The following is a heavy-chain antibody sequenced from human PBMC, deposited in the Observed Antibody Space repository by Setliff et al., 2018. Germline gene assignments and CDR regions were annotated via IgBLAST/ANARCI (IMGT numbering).Heavy chain of an antibody. V-gene: IGHV3-7*03. CDR1: GFTFINYW. CDR3: VRDSPYCVNGVCRGY. Sequence: AGGSLRLSCAASGFTFINYWMSWVRQAPGTGLEWLANIKQDGSEKFYVDSVKGRFTISRDNAKNSLYLQMNNLRAEDTAVYYCVRDSPYCVNGVCRGYWGQGTQVTVSS. J-gene: IGHJ4*02. D-gene: IGHD2-21*01. CDR2: IKQDGSEK.